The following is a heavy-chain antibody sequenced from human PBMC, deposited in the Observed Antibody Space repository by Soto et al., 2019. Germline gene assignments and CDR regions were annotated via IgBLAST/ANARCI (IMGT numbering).Heavy chain of an antibody. CDR3: AREYSSSRPHYYYYGMDV. J-gene: IGHJ6*02. Sequence: WGSLRLSCAVSGFPLEKYGMNWVRQAPGKGLEWVSSISFSGDYIYYADSVKGRFTISRDNARNSLYLQMNSLRAEDTAVYYSAREYSSSRPHYYYYGMDVRGQGTTVTVPS. CDR2: ISFSGDYI. D-gene: IGHD6-13*01. V-gene: IGHV3-21*01. CDR1: GFPLEKYG.